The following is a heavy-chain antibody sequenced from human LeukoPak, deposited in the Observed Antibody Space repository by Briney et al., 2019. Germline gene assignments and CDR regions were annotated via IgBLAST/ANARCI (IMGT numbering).Heavy chain of an antibody. CDR3: ARDRDAAVGYYFDY. J-gene: IGHJ4*02. Sequence: GGSLRLSCAASGFTFSSYSTNWVRQAPGKGLEWVSSISSSSSYIYYADSVKGRFTISRDNAKNSLYLQMNSLRAEDTAVYYCARDRDAAVGYYFDYWGQGTLVTVSS. D-gene: IGHD5-18*01. CDR1: GFTFSSYS. CDR2: ISSSSSYI. V-gene: IGHV3-21*01.